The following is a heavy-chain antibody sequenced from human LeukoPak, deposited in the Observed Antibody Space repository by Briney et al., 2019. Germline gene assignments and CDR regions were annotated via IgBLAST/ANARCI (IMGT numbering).Heavy chain of an antibody. J-gene: IGHJ4*02. V-gene: IGHV4-59*11. CDR3: ARDPGIH. D-gene: IGHD6-13*01. Sequence: KTSETLSLTCTVSGGSISSHYWSWIRQPPGKGLEWIGYIYYSGSTNYNPSLKSRVTISVDTSKNQFSLKLSSVTAADTAVYYCARDPGIHWGQGILVTVSS. CDR1: GGSISSHY. CDR2: IYYSGST.